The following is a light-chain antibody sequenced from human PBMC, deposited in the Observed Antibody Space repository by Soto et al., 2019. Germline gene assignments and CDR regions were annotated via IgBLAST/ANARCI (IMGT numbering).Light chain of an antibody. CDR2: DAS. V-gene: IGKV1D-13*01. CDR1: QGISSA. CDR3: QQFNNFFT. Sequence: AIQLTQSPSSLSASVGDRVTITCRASQGISSALAWYQQKPGKAPKLLIYDASSLESGVPSRFSGSGSGTDFTLTISSLQPEDCATYYCQQFNNFFTFGPGTKVDIK. J-gene: IGKJ3*01.